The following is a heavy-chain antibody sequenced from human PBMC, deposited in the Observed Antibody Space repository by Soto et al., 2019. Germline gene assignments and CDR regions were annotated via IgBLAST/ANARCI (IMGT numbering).Heavy chain of an antibody. D-gene: IGHD2-2*02. J-gene: IGHJ4*02. V-gene: IGHV1-3*01. CDR3: ARDTGYCSSTSCYRTFDY. CDR2: INAGNGNT. CDR1: GYTFTSYA. Sequence: ASVKVSCKASGYTFTSYAMHWVRQAPGQRLEWMGWINAGNGNTKYSQKFQGRVTITRDTSASTAYMELSSLRSEDTAVYYCARDTGYCSSTSCYRTFDYWGQGTLVTVSS.